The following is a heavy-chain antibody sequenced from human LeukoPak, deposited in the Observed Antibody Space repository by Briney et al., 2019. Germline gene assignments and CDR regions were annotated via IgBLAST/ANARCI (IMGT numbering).Heavy chain of an antibody. CDR2: IYYSGST. D-gene: IGHD6-13*01. CDR1: GGSISSYY. V-gene: IGHV4-59*01. J-gene: IGHJ2*01. Sequence: SETLFLTCTVSGGSISSYYWSWIQQPPGKGLEWIGYIYYSGSTNYNPSLKSRVTISVDTSKNQFSLKLSSVTAADTAVYYCASQEPGIAAAGYWYFDLWGRGTLVTVSS. CDR3: ASQEPGIAAAGYWYFDL.